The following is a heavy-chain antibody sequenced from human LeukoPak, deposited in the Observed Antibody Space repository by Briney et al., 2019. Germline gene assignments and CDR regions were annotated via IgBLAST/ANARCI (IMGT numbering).Heavy chain of an antibody. Sequence: ASVKVSCKASGYTFTSYYMHWVRQAPGQGLEWMGIINPSGGSTSYAQKFQGRVTMTRDTSTSTVYMELSSLRSEDTAVYYCARGKSLGFGELYPPVYWGQGTLVTVSS. J-gene: IGHJ4*02. CDR1: GYTFTSYY. CDR3: ARGKSLGFGELYPPVY. V-gene: IGHV1-46*01. D-gene: IGHD3-10*01. CDR2: INPSGGST.